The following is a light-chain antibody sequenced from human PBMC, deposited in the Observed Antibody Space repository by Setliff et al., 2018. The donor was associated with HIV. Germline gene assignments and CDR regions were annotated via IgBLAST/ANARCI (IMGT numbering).Light chain of an antibody. CDR2: DVS. V-gene: IGLV2-11*01. CDR3: CSYAGTYTSYWI. J-gene: IGLJ3*02. Sequence: QSALTQPRSVSGSPGQPVTISCTGTSSDVGGYNYVSWYQQHPGKAPKLMIYDVSNRPSGVPDRFSGSKSGNTASLTISGLQAEDEADYYCCSYAGTYTSYWIFGGGTKVTVL. CDR1: SSDVGGYNY.